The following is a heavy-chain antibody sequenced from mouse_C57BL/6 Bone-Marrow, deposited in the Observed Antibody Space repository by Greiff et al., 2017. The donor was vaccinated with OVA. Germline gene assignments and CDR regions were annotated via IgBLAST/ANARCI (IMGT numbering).Heavy chain of an antibody. V-gene: IGHV1-80*01. CDR2: IYPGDGDT. CDR3: ARGNYYGSSYRYFDV. J-gene: IGHJ1*03. D-gene: IGHD1-1*01. Sequence: QVQLQQSGAELVKPGASVKISCKASGYAFSSYWMNWVKQRPGKGLEWIGQIYPGDGDTNYNGKFKGKATLTADKSSSTAYMQLSSLTSEDSAVYFCARGNYYGSSYRYFDVWGTGTTVTASS. CDR1: GYAFSSYW.